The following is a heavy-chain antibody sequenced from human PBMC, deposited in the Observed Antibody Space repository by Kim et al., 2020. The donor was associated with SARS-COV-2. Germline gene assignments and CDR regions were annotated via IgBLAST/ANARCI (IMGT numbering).Heavy chain of an antibody. CDR1: GFTFSNAW. J-gene: IGHJ6*02. V-gene: IGHV3-15*01. Sequence: GGSLRLSCAASGFTFSNAWMSWVRQAPGKGLEWVGRIKSKTDGGTTDYAAPVKGRFTISRDDSKNTLYLQMNSLKTEDTAVYYCTTVSIGVVVPAAMVLGYGMDVWGQGTTVTVSS. CDR3: TTVSIGVVVPAAMVLGYGMDV. D-gene: IGHD2-2*01. CDR2: IKSKTDGGTT.